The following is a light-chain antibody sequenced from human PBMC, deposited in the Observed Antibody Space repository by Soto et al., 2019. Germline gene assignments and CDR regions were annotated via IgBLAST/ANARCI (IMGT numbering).Light chain of an antibody. J-gene: IGKJ3*01. V-gene: IGKV1-33*01. CDR1: QDMSNF. CDR3: QQYDSLPFP. CDR2: DAS. Sequence: DIQMTQSPSSLSASVGDRVAITCQASQDMSNFLNWYQQKPGKAPKLLTYDASDLETGVPSRFSGSGSGTDFTFTISNLQPEDFATYYCQQYDSLPFPFGPGAKVDVK.